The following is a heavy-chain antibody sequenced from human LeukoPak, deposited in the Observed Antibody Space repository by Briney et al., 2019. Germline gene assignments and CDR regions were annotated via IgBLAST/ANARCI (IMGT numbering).Heavy chain of an antibody. Sequence: PGGSLRLSCAASGFTFSSYNMNWVRQAPGKGLEWVSSITSSSSHIYYAGSVKGRFTISRDNAKNSLYLQIDSLRAEDTAVYYCARDPYSGSYVDYYYYYYMDVWGKGTTVTISS. V-gene: IGHV3-21*01. CDR1: GFTFSSYN. CDR2: ITSSSSHI. CDR3: ARDPYSGSYVDYYYYYYMDV. D-gene: IGHD6-13*01. J-gene: IGHJ6*03.